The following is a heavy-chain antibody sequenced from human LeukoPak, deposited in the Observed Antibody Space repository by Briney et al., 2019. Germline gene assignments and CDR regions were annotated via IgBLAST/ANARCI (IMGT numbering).Heavy chain of an antibody. Sequence: SETLSLTCTVSGRSISSYYWSWIRQPPGKGLEWIGYIYYSGSTNYNPSLKSRVTISVDTSKNQFSLKLSSVTAADTAVYYCARTEGASLDYWGQGTLVTVSS. CDR2: IYYSGST. V-gene: IGHV4-59*08. J-gene: IGHJ4*02. CDR3: ARTEGASLDY. D-gene: IGHD1-26*01. CDR1: GRSISSYY.